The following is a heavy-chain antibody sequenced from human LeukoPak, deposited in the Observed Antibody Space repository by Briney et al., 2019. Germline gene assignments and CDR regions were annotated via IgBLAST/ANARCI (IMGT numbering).Heavy chain of an antibody. D-gene: IGHD3-10*01. V-gene: IGHV3-33*01. CDR3: ARFNSWFGSVGLSSPYFVY. Sequence: GGSLRLSCAERGDTFRRHGMHWVRQAPGKGLEWVAVIWYDGRSKKYADSVKGRFTISRDIANSTVYLEINSLTVDDTAVCYCARFNSWFGSVGLSSPYFVYWVQGALVTVSS. J-gene: IGHJ4*02. CDR1: GDTFRRHG. CDR2: IWYDGRSK.